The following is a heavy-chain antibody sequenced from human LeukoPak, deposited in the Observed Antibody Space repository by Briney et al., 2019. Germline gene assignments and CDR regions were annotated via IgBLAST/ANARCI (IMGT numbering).Heavy chain of an antibody. CDR3: ARVISTTYKYMDV. Sequence: GGSLRLSCAASEFTFSSYAMRWVRQAPGRGLEWVSTITDSGSITYYADSVKGRFTISRDNSKNTLYLQMNSLRAEDTALYFCARVISTTYKYMDVWGQGTPVTVSS. CDR1: EFTFSSYA. V-gene: IGHV3-23*01. CDR2: ITDSGSIT. J-gene: IGHJ6*02. D-gene: IGHD2-21*01.